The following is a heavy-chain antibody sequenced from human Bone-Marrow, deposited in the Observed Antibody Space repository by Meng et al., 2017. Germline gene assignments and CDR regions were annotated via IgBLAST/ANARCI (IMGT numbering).Heavy chain of an antibody. CDR2: IYQSGNT. D-gene: IGHD1-7*01. Sequence: QVELQESGPGLVKPSGTLSLTCAVSCDFISRSNWWGWVRQPPGKGLEWIGEIYQSGNTNYNASLKSRVTLSIDKSKNQFSLKLSSVTAADTAVYYCGRDQGRELINHWGQGTLVTVSS. V-gene: IGHV4-4*02. CDR3: GRDQGRELINH. CDR1: CDFISRSNW. J-gene: IGHJ4*02.